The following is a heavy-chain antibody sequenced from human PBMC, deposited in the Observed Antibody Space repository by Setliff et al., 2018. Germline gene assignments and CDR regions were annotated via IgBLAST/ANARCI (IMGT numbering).Heavy chain of an antibody. Sequence: ETLSLTCAVSGGSFSGYYWSWIRQPPGKGLEWIGEINHSGSTNYNPSLKSRVTISVDTSKNQFSLKLGSVTAADTAVYYCARGVYCSSTSCSPGLNWFDPWGQGTLVTVSS. J-gene: IGHJ5*02. CDR1: GGSFSGYY. CDR2: INHSGST. V-gene: IGHV4-34*01. CDR3: ARGVYCSSTSCSPGLNWFDP. D-gene: IGHD2-2*01.